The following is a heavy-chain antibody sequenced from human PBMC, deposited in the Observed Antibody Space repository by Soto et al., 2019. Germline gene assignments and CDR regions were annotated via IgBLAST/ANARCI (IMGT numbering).Heavy chain of an antibody. V-gene: IGHV3-73*01. CDR1: GFTFSGSA. CDR2: IRSKANSYAT. Sequence: GGSLRLSCAASGFTFSGSAMHWVRQASGKGLEWVGRIRSKANSYATAYAASVKGRFTISRDDSKNTAYLQMNSLKTEDTAVYYCTSQLPFRSGGLVKGRNPNLYGMDVWGQGTTVTVSS. CDR3: TSQLPFRSGGLVKGRNPNLYGMDV. D-gene: IGHD6-19*01. J-gene: IGHJ6*02.